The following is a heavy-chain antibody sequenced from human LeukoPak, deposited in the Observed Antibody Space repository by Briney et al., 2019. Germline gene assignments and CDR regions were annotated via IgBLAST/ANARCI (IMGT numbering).Heavy chain of an antibody. CDR1: GGSFSGYS. CDR3: ARQGGWGGAASLIEF. D-gene: IGHD1-26*01. V-gene: IGHV4-34*01. Sequence: PSETLSLTCVVYGGSFSGYSWNWIRQPPGKGLEWIGEINHSGSTNYNPSLKSRVTISVDTSKNQFSLKLSSVTASDTAIFYCARQGGWGGAASLIEFWGQGTLVTVSS. J-gene: IGHJ4*02. CDR2: INHSGST.